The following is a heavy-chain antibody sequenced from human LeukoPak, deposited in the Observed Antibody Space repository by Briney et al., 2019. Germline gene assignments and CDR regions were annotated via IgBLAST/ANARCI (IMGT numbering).Heavy chain of an antibody. J-gene: IGHJ3*02. CDR3: ARDLNGDYPEDSLDI. Sequence: GGSLRLSCAASGFTFSSYAMNWVRQAPGKGLEWVSGISGSGGVLAIRGSGGKTYYGASVRGRCTISRDSAKNSLSLQMNSLRPEDTAVFYCARDLNGDYPEDSLDIWGQGTMVTVS. D-gene: IGHD4-17*01. CDR2: IRGSGGKT. CDR1: GFTFSSYA. V-gene: IGHV3-23*01.